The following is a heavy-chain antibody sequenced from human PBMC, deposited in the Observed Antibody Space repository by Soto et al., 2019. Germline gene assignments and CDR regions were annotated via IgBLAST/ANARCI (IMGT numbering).Heavy chain of an antibody. CDR2: ILWDDDK. Sequence: QITLKESGPTLVKPTQTLTLTCTFSGFSLTTSGVGVGWIRQPPGTALEGLALILWDDDKRYSPSRQSRLSISKDTSKNQVVLITTTMDPVDTDTYYCGYRQGNTWFRYSGQGTLVTVAS. J-gene: IGHJ4*02. D-gene: IGHD6-13*01. CDR1: GFSLTTSGVG. V-gene: IGHV2-5*02. CDR3: GYRQGNTWFRY.